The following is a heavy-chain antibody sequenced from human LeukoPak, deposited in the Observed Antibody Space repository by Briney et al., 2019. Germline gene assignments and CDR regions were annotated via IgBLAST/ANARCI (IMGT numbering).Heavy chain of an antibody. J-gene: IGHJ2*01. CDR3: ATDHKPLSVGWELLSFGNWYFDL. Sequence: ASVKVSCKVSGYTLTELSMNWVRQAPGKGLEWMAGFDPEDGETIYAQKFQGRVTMTEDTSTDTAYMELSSLRSEDTAVYYCATDHKPLSVGWELLSFGNWYFDLWGRGTLVTVSS. CDR2: FDPEDGET. V-gene: IGHV1-24*01. CDR1: GYTLTELS. D-gene: IGHD1-26*01.